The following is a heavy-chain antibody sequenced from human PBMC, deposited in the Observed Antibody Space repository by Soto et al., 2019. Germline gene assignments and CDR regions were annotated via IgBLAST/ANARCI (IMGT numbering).Heavy chain of an antibody. CDR2: INHSGST. D-gene: IGHD2-15*01. Sequence: SRILQHTGKGLEWIGEINHSGSTNYNPSLKSRVTISVDTSKNQFSLKLSSVTAADTAVYYCARDRTLPYSRHWSDPWGQGTLVTVSS. J-gene: IGHJ5*02. CDR3: ARDRTLPYSRHWSDP. V-gene: IGHV4-34*01.